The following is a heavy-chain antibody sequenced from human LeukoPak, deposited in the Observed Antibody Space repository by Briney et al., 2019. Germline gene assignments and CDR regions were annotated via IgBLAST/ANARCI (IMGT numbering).Heavy chain of an antibody. CDR2: ISGSGGST. CDR3: AKERGYTSGLGTLDY. V-gene: IGHV3-23*01. D-gene: IGHD6-19*01. Sequence: GRTLRLSCAASGFTFSNYAMSWVRQVPGKGLEWVSTISGSGGSTYYADPLKGRFSISRDNSKNTLFLQMKGLRAEDTAVYYCAKERGYTSGLGTLDYWGQGTLVTVST. J-gene: IGHJ4*02. CDR1: GFTFSNYA.